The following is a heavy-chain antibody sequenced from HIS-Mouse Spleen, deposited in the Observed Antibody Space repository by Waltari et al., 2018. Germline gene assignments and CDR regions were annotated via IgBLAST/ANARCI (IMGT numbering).Heavy chain of an antibody. CDR2: IYTSGST. V-gene: IGHV4-4*07. CDR3: ARDFHDFWSGYYGGDKKHDAFDI. CDR1: GGSISSYY. J-gene: IGHJ3*02. Sequence: QVQLQESGPGLVKPSETLSLTCTVSGGSISSYYWSWIRQPAGKGLEWVGRIYTSGSTNYNPSLKSRVTMSVDTSKNQFSLKLSSVTAADTAGYYCARDFHDFWSGYYGGDKKHDAFDIWGQGTMVTVSS. D-gene: IGHD3-3*01.